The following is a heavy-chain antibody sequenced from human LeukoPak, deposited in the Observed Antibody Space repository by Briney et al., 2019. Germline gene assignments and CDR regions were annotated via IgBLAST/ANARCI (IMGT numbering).Heavy chain of an antibody. V-gene: IGHV4-59*08. CDR3: AKHDTLFGAAHFYMDV. J-gene: IGHJ6*03. Sequence: PSETLSLTCTVSGGSITTYYWSWIRQPPGKGLEWIGYMYTTGNTNYNPFLASRVTLSLDASKNQFSLTLSSVTAADTAVYYCAKHDTLFGAAHFYMDVWGKGTTVTVSS. CDR1: GGSITTYY. D-gene: IGHD3-3*01. CDR2: MYTTGNT.